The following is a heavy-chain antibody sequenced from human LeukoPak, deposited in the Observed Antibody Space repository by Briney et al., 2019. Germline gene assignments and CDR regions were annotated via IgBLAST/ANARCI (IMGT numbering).Heavy chain of an antibody. CDR1: GFTFDDFA. V-gene: IGHV3-43*02. CDR3: AEDFSSGWTDWFDS. CDR2: ISGDGDNT. Sequence: GRSLRLSCVASGFTFDDFAMHWVRHAPGKGLEWVSLISGDGDNTFYADSVKGRFTISRDNSKNSLFLQMNSLRTDDTALYYCAEDFSSGWTDWFDSWGQGTLVTVSS. J-gene: IGHJ5*01. D-gene: IGHD6-19*01.